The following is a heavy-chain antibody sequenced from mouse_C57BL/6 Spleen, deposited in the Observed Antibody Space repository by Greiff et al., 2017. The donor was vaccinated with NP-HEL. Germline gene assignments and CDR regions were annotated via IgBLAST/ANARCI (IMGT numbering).Heavy chain of an antibody. V-gene: IGHV1-19*01. CDR3: ARAYDYEVYAMDY. D-gene: IGHD2-4*01. CDR1: GYTFTDYY. Sequence: VQLQQSGPVLVKPGASVKMSCKASGYTFTDYYMNWVKQSPGKSLEWIGVINPYNGGTSYNQKFKGKATLTVDKSSSTAYMELNSLTSEDSAVYYGARAYDYEVYAMDYWGQGTSVTVSS. J-gene: IGHJ4*01. CDR2: INPYNGGT.